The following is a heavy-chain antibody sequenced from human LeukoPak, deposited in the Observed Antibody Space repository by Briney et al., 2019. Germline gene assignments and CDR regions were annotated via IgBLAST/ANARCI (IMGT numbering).Heavy chain of an antibody. V-gene: IGHV4-39*01. CDR2: IYYSGST. J-gene: IGHJ3*02. CDR3: ARQRQWLAGRAFDI. CDR1: GGSISSSSYY. Sequence: PSETLSLTCTVSGGSISSSSYYWGWIRQPPGKGLEWIGSIYYSGSTYYNPSLKSRVTISVDTSKNQFSLKLSSVTAADTAVYYCARQRQWLAGRAFDIWGQGTMVTVSS. D-gene: IGHD6-19*01.